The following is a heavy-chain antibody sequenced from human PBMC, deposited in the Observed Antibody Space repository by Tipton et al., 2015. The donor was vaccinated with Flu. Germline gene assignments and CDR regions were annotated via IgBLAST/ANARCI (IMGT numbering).Heavy chain of an antibody. CDR3: ARMRARDCTYGVCYLWYFDL. V-gene: IGHV4-61*08. D-gene: IGHD2-8*01. J-gene: IGHJ2*01. CDR1: GGSVSSGGYY. CDR2: ISYSGSA. Sequence: TLSLTCIVSGGSVSSGGYYWTWIRQPPGKGLEYIGQISYSGSANKSPSLRSRATISVDTSKNRFSLKLASVTAADTAVYYCARMRARDCTYGVCYLWYFDLWGRGTLVTVSS.